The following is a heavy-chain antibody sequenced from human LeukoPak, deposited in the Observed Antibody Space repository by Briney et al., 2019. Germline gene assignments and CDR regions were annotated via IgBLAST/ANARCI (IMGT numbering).Heavy chain of an antibody. J-gene: IGHJ5*02. V-gene: IGHV3-30*02. Sequence: GGSLRLSCAASGFTFSSYAMHWVRQAPGKGLEWVAFIRYDGSNKYYADSVKGRFTISRDNSKNTLYLQMNSLRAEDTAVYYCAKDWGDIVVVPAAIRSYNWFDPWGQGTLVTVSS. CDR1: GFTFSSYA. CDR3: AKDWGDIVVVPAAIRSYNWFDP. D-gene: IGHD2-2*02. CDR2: IRYDGSNK.